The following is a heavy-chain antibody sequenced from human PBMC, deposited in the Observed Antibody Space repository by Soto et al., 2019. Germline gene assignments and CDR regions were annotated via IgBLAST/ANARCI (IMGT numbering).Heavy chain of an antibody. CDR3: AADQASGPNDAFDI. V-gene: IGHV1-58*01. Sequence: VKVSCKASGFTFTSSAVQWVRQARGQRLEWIGWIVVGSGNTNYAQKFQERVTITRDMSTSTAYMELSSLRSEDTAVYYCAADQASGPNDAFDIWGQGTMLTVSS. J-gene: IGHJ3*02. CDR1: GFTFTSSA. CDR2: IVVGSGNT.